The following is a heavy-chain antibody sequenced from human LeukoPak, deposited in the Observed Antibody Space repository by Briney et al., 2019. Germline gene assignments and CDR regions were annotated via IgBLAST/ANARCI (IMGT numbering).Heavy chain of an antibody. CDR3: ARGQVVGATDYFDY. D-gene: IGHD1-26*01. CDR2: IYSGVGT. Sequence: GGSLRLSCVASGFTVSNHYMNWVRQAPGKGLEWVSVIYSGVGTHYTDSVEGRFTISRDNSKNTLFLQMNNLRAEDTALYYCARGQVVGATDYFDYWGQGTPVTVAS. V-gene: IGHV3-53*01. J-gene: IGHJ4*02. CDR1: GFTVSNHY.